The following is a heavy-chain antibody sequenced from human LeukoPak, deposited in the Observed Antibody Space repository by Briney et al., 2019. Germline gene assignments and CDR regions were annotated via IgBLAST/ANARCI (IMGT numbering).Heavy chain of an antibody. CDR2: IKQDGSEK. V-gene: IGHV3-7*03. Sequence: GGSLRLSCAASGFTFSSYWMSWVRQAPGKGLEWVANIKQDGSEKYYVDSVKGRFTISRDNAKNSLCLQMNSLRAEDTAVYYCASFVHEVGGFFDYWGQGTLVTVSS. CDR3: ASFVHEVGGFFDY. J-gene: IGHJ4*02. D-gene: IGHD3-16*01. CDR1: GFTFSSYW.